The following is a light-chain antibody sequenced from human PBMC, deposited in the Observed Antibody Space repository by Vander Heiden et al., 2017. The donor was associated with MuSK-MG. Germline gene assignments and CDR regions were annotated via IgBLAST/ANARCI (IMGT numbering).Light chain of an antibody. J-gene: IGKJ1*01. CDR1: QSISNY. CDR2: AAA. V-gene: IGKV1-39*01. Sequence: DLQMTQSPSSLSASVGDRVTITCRASQSISNYLNWYQQKPGKAPKLLIYAAASLQGGVPSRFSGSGSGTDFTLTISTLQPEDFATYYCQQSYSIPGTFGQGTKVEIK. CDR3: QQSYSIPGT.